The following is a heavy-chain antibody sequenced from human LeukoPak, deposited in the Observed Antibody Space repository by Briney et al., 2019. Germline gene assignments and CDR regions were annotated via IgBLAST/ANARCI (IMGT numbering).Heavy chain of an antibody. CDR3: ARRRWLTTSPLDY. D-gene: IGHD4-17*01. CDR1: GGSFSGYY. Sequence: SETLSLTCAVYGGSFSGYYWSWIRQPPGKGLEWIGEINHSGSTNYNPSLKSRVTISVDTSKNQFSLKLSFVTAADTAVYYCARRRWLTTSPLDYWGQGTLVTVSS. V-gene: IGHV4-34*01. CDR2: INHSGST. J-gene: IGHJ4*02.